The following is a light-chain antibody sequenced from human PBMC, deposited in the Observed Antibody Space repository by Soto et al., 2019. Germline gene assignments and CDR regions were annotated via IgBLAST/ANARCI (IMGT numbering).Light chain of an antibody. CDR1: SSNIGAGYD. V-gene: IGLV1-40*01. CDR2: GNS. Sequence: QPVLTQPPSVSGAPGQRVTISCTGSSSNIGAGYDVHWYQQVPGTAPKLLIYGNSNRPSGVPDRFSGSKSGTSASLAITGLQAEDEADYYCQSYDSSLSGHVVFGGGTKLTVL. CDR3: QSYDSSLSGHVV. J-gene: IGLJ2*01.